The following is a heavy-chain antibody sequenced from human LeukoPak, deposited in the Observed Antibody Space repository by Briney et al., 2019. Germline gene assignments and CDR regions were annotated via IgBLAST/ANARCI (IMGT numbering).Heavy chain of an antibody. J-gene: IGHJ4*02. CDR3: ARDGVGIAAAGAPV. D-gene: IGHD6-13*01. V-gene: IGHV4-38-2*02. CDR1: GYSISSGYY. Sequence: PSETLSLTCTVSGYSISSGYYWGWIRQPPGKGLEWIGSIYHSGSTYYNPSLKSQVTISVDMSKNQFSLKLSSVTAADTAVYYCARDGVGIAAAGAPVWGQGTLVTVSS. CDR2: IYHSGST.